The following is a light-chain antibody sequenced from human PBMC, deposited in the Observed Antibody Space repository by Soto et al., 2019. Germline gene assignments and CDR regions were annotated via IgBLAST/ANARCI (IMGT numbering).Light chain of an antibody. CDR2: DAS. CDR3: QQRSNWPPGT. V-gene: IGKV3-11*01. CDR1: QSVSSY. J-gene: IGKJ4*01. Sequence: EIVLTQSPATLSLSPGERATLSCRASQSVSSYLAWYQQKPGQAPRLLIYDASNRATGIPARFSGSGSATDFTLTISSLEPEDFAVYYCQQRSNWPPGTFGGGTKVEIK.